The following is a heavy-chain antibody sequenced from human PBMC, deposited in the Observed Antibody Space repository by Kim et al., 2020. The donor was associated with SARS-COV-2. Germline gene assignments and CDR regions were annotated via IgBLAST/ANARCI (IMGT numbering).Heavy chain of an antibody. Sequence: GGSLRLSCAASGFTVSSNYMSWVRQAPGKGLEWVSVIYSGGSTYYADSVKGRFTISRDNSKNTLYLQMNSLRAEDTAVYYCARGGIVVNPRDYYYYYGMDVWGQGTTVTVSS. J-gene: IGHJ6*02. D-gene: IGHD3-22*01. V-gene: IGHV3-53*01. CDR1: GFTVSSNY. CDR3: ARGGIVVNPRDYYYYYGMDV. CDR2: IYSGGST.